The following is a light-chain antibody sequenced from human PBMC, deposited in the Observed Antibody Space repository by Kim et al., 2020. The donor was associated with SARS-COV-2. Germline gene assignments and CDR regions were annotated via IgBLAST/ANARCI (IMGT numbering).Light chain of an antibody. J-gene: IGKJ2*01. V-gene: IGKV3-15*01. Sequence: SVSPGERATLSCRASQSVSSDLAWYQQKPGQAPRLLIYGASTRATGIPARFSGSGSGTECTLTISSLQSEDFAVYYCQQYNKWPYTFGQGTKLEI. CDR2: GAS. CDR1: QSVSSD. CDR3: QQYNKWPYT.